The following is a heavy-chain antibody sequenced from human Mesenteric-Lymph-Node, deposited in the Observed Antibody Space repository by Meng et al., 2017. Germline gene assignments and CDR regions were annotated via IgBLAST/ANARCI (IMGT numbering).Heavy chain of an antibody. CDR3: ARGEQQLVPRFDY. CDR2: ISYDGSNK. V-gene: IGHV3-30*04. D-gene: IGHD6-13*01. Sequence: VVVGGAGSVLERSLLISCAASEFAFSSDAMHWVRQAPGKGLEWVAVISYDGSNKYYADSVKGRFTISRDNSKNTLYLQMNSLRAEDTAVYYCARGEQQLVPRFDYWGQGTLVTVSS. CDR1: EFAFSSDA. J-gene: IGHJ4*02.